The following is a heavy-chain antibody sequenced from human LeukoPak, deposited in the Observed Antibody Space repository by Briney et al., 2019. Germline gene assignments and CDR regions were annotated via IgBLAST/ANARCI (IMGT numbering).Heavy chain of an antibody. Sequence: GGSLRLSCAASGFTFSSNAMSWVRQAPGKGLEWVSAISGSGSNTYYADSVKGRFTISRDNSQNTLYLQMNSLRAEDTAVYFCAKGLGYFDLWGRGTLVTVSS. V-gene: IGHV3-23*01. CDR2: ISGSGSNT. CDR1: GFTFSSNA. J-gene: IGHJ2*01. CDR3: AKGLGYFDL.